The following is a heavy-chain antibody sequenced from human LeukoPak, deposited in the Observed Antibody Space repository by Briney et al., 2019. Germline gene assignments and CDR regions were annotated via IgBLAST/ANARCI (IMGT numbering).Heavy chain of an antibody. CDR1: GGSISSYY. V-gene: IGHV4-4*09. CDR3: ARIPLGYSGAYYFDY. CDR2: ISSSGSV. J-gene: IGHJ4*02. Sequence: NPSETLSLTCTVSGGSISSYYWSWLRQPPGKGLEWIGYISSSGSVNDNPSLRSRVTISVDTSKNQFFLNLSSVSAADTAVYYCARIPLGYSGAYYFDYWGQGTLVTVSP. D-gene: IGHD5-12*01.